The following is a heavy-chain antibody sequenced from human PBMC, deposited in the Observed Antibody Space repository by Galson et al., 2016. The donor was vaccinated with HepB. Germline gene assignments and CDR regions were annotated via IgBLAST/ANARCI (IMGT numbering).Heavy chain of an antibody. Sequence: LRLSCAASGFTFSNYAMSWVRQAPGKGLEWVSSISGSGDTTYDADAVRGRFTISRDNSRNTLSLQMDSLRAEDSAIYYCAKGNIVQVPAAPYAWGQGTLVIVSS. CDR1: GFTFSNYA. V-gene: IGHV3-23*01. CDR2: ISGSGDTT. CDR3: AKGNIVQVPAAPYA. D-gene: IGHD2-2*01. J-gene: IGHJ5*02.